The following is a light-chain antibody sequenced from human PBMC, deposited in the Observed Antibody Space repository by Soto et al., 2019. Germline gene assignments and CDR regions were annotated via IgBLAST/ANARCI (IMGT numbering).Light chain of an antibody. CDR2: ATS. Sequence: DIQMTQSPSSLSASVGDRVTITCRASQTISIYLNWYQQEPGKAPKLLMYATSTLQSGVPSRFSGRGSGTDFTLTINDLQPEDFTTYYCQQTYSTPITFGGGTKVEIK. J-gene: IGKJ4*01. CDR3: QQTYSTPIT. V-gene: IGKV1-39*01. CDR1: QTISIY.